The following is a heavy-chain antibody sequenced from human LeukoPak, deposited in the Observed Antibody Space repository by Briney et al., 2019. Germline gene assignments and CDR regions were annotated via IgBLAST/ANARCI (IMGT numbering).Heavy chain of an antibody. D-gene: IGHD3-3*01. CDR1: GYTFTSYD. J-gene: IGHJ6*02. CDR2: MNPNSGNT. Sequence: ASVKVSCKASGYTFTSYDINWVRPATGQGLEWMGWMNPNSGNTGYAQKFQGRVTMTRNTSISTAYMELSSLRSEDTAVYYCALMYDFWSGYHELYYYYGMDVWGQGTTVTVSS. V-gene: IGHV1-8*01. CDR3: ALMYDFWSGYHELYYYYGMDV.